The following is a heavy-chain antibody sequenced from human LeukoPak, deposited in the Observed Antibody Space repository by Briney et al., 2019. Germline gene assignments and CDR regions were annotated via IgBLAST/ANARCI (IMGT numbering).Heavy chain of an antibody. CDR3: ARGAYGDYAFYYYGMDV. J-gene: IGHJ6*02. D-gene: IGHD4-17*01. CDR1: GGTFSSYA. CDR2: IIPIFGTA. Sequence: ASVKVSCKASGGTFSSYAISWVRQAPGQGLEWMGGIIPIFGTASYAQKFQGRVTITADESTSTAYMELSSLRSEDTAVYYCARGAYGDYAFYYYGMDVWGQGTTVTVSS. V-gene: IGHV1-69*13.